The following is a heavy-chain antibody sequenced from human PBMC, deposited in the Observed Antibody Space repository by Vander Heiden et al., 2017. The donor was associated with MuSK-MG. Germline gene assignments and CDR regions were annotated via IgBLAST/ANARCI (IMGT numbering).Heavy chain of an antibody. Sequence: QVQLQQWGAGLLKPSETLSLTCAVYGGSFSGYYWSWIRQPPGKGLEWIGEINHSGSPNYNPSLKSRVTISVDTSKNQFSLKLSSVTAADTAVYDCARSWGSYRRNAFDIWGQGTRGTVS. D-gene: IGHD3-16*02. J-gene: IGHJ3*02. V-gene: IGHV4-34*01. CDR1: GGSFSGYY. CDR2: INHSGSP. CDR3: ARSWGSYRRNAFDI.